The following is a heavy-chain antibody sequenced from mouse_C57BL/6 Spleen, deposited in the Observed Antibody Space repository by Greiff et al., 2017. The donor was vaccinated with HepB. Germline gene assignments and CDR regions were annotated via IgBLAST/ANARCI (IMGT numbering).Heavy chain of an antibody. J-gene: IGHJ2*01. Sequence: QVHVKQPGAELVRPGSSVKLSCKASGYTFTSYWMHWVKQRPGQGLEWIGMIHPNSGSTNYNEKFKSKATLTVDKSSSTAYMQLSSLTSEDSAVYYCARDDGYWGQGTTLTVSS. V-gene: IGHV1-64*01. CDR1: GYTFTSYW. D-gene: IGHD2-12*01. CDR3: ARDDGY. CDR2: IHPNSGST.